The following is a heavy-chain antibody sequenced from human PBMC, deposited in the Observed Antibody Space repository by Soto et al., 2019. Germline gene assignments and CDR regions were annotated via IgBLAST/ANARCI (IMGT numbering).Heavy chain of an antibody. CDR2: IYYSGST. CDR3: ARRLSVTLFDN. V-gene: IGHV4-31*03. Sequence: QVQLQESGPGLVKPSQTLSLTCTVSGGSISTGGYYWTWIRQHPGKGLEWIGYIYYSGSTYYNPSLKSRVTISVDTYKNQFSLKLSSVMAADTAVYYCARRLSVTLFDNWGQGTLVTVSS. CDR1: GGSISTGGYY. J-gene: IGHJ4*02. D-gene: IGHD4-17*01.